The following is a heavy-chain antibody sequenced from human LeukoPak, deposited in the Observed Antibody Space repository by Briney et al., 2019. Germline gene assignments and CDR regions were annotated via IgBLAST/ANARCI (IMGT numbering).Heavy chain of an antibody. CDR2: ISYDGSNK. J-gene: IGHJ4*02. CDR3: ARAKTRWLVQDYFDY. V-gene: IGHV3-30*04. D-gene: IGHD6-19*01. CDR1: GFTFSSYA. Sequence: PGGSLRLSCAASGFTFSSYAMHWVRQAPGKGLEWVAVISYDGSNKYCADSVKGRFTISRDNSKNTLYLQMNSLRAEDTAVYYCARAKTRWLVQDYFDYWGQGTLVTVSS.